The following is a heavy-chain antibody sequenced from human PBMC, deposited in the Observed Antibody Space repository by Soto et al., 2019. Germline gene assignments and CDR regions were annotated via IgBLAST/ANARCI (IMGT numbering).Heavy chain of an antibody. CDR3: ARDRGRYALDY. CDR2: ISANNGNT. J-gene: IGHJ4*02. V-gene: IGHV1-18*01. D-gene: IGHD1-26*01. CDR1: GYSCTNYA. Sequence: QVQLVQCGAEVKKPGASVKVSCKASGYSCTNYAISWVRQAPGQGLEWMGWISANNGNTNYEQKLQGRVTMTTDTSTRTAHMELRSLRSDDTAVYYCARDRGRYALDYWGQGTLVTVSS.